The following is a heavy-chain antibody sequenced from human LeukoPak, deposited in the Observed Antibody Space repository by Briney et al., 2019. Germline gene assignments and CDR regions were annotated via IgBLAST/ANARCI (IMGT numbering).Heavy chain of an antibody. J-gene: IGHJ4*02. Sequence: TSETLSLTCTVSGGSISSSSYFWGWVRQPPGKWKGLEWIGSIYYRGATYFNPSLKSRATISVDTSKNQFSLKLRSVTAADTAVFYCARTAYSNYVIDYWGQGILVTVSS. CDR3: ARTAYSNYVIDY. D-gene: IGHD4-11*01. V-gene: IGHV4-39*01. CDR1: GGSISSSSYF. CDR2: IYYRGAT.